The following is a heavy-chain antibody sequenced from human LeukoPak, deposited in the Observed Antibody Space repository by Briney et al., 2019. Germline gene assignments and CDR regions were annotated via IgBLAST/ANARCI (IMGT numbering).Heavy chain of an antibody. CDR1: GYTFTGYY. J-gene: IGHJ3*02. D-gene: IGHD2-15*01. CDR3: ARGPSGPRDDAFDI. CDR2: INPILGIA. Sequence: GASXKVSCKASGYTFTGYYMHWVRQAPGQGVEWMGWINPILGIANYAQKFQGRVTITADKSTSTAYMELSSLRSEDTAVYYCARGPSGPRDDAFDIWGQGTMVTVSS. V-gene: IGHV1-69*04.